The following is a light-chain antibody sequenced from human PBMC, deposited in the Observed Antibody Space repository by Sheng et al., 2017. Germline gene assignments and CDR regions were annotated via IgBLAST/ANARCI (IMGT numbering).Light chain of an antibody. CDR2: GAS. Sequence: DIVLTQAPGTLSLSLGDRATLSCRTSQTIRNDYLVWLQQKPGQAPRLLIYGASNRATGIPDRFIGSGSGTDFTLTITRLEPEDFAVYYCHQYANSPRTVGQGTKVEVK. J-gene: IGKJ1*01. V-gene: IGKV3-20*01. CDR3: HQYANSPRT. CDR1: QTIRNDY.